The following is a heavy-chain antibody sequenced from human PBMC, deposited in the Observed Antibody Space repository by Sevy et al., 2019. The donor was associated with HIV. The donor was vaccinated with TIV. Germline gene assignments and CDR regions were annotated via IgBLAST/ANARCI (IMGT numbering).Heavy chain of an antibody. V-gene: IGHV3-48*01. CDR1: GFTFSSYS. J-gene: IGHJ4*02. CDR3: ARDWAYAFDY. CDR2: ISGSGDIM. D-gene: IGHD3-16*01. Sequence: GGSLRLSCAASGFTFSSYSMNWVRQAPGKGLEWISYISGSGDIMDYADSVEGRFTISRDNAKDSLYLQINSLGAEDMGIYYCARDWAYAFDYWGQGTLVTVSS.